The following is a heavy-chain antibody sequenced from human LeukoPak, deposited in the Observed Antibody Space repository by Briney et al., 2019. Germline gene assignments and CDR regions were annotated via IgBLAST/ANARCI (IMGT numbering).Heavy chain of an antibody. CDR3: AKRIGQLGIPHFDC. J-gene: IGHJ4*02. CDR2: MNPNSGNT. CDR1: GYTFTSYD. Sequence: ASVKVSCKASGYTFTSYDINWVRQATGQGLEWMGWMNPNSGNTGYAQKFQGRVTMTRNTSISTAYMELSSLRAEDTAVYYCAKRIGQLGIPHFDCWGQGTLVTVSS. V-gene: IGHV1-8*01. D-gene: IGHD6-6*01.